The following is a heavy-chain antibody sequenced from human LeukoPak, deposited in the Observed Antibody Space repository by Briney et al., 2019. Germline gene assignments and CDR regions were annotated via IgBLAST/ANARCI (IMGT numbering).Heavy chain of an antibody. Sequence: PSQTLSLTCTVSGGSISSGGYYWSWIRQPPGKGLEWIGYIYHSGSTYYNPSLKSRVTISVDRSKNQFSLKLNSVTAADTAVYYCARSDYDILTWDYWGQGALVTVSS. J-gene: IGHJ4*02. V-gene: IGHV4-30-2*02. D-gene: IGHD3-9*01. CDR3: ARSDYDILTWDY. CDR1: GGSISSGGYY. CDR2: IYHSGST.